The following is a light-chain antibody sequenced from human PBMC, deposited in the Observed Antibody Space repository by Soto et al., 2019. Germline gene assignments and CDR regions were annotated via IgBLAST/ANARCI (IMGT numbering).Light chain of an antibody. Sequence: EIVMTQSPATLSVSPGERATLSFRSSQSVSSSYLAWYQQKPGQAPRLLIYGASSRATGIPDRFSGSGSGTDFTLTISRLEPEDFAVYYCQQYGSSPGTFGQGTRWIS. CDR2: GAS. CDR1: QSVSSSY. CDR3: QQYGSSPGT. V-gene: IGKV3-20*01. J-gene: IGKJ1*01.